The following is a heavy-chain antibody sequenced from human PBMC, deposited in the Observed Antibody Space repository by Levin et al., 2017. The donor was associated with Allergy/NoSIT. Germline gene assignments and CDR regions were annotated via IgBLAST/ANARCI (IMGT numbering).Heavy chain of an antibody. CDR1: GGSISSSSYY. J-gene: IGHJ4*02. V-gene: IGHV4-39*01. CDR2: IYYSGTT. CDR3: ADQYLHTYYDNYFDY. D-gene: IGHD3-9*01. Sequence: SETLSLTCTVSGGSISSSSYYWGWIRQPPGKGLEWIGSIYYSGTTYHSPSLKSRVTISVDTSKNQFSLRLSSVTAADTAVYYCADQYLHTYYDNYFDYWGQGTLVTVSS.